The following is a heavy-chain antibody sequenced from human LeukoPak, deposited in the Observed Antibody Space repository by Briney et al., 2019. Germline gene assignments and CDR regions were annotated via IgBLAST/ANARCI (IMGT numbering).Heavy chain of an antibody. Sequence: PGGSLRLSCTASGFTLGDYAMSWVRQAPGQGLEWGGFIRSKANGGTTEYAASVKGRFTISRDDSKSIAYLQMNSLKTEDTAVYYCTRVGGYSYPGLYYGMDVWGQGTTVTVSS. D-gene: IGHD5-18*01. CDR1: GFTLGDYA. J-gene: IGHJ6*02. CDR3: TRVGGYSYPGLYYGMDV. CDR2: IRSKANGGTT. V-gene: IGHV3-49*04.